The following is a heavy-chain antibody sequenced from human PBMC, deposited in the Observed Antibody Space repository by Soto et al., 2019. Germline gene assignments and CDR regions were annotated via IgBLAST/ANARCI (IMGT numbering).Heavy chain of an antibody. CDR2: ISYDGSNK. V-gene: IGHV3-30*18. D-gene: IGHD6-13*01. J-gene: IGHJ4*02. Sequence: QVQLVESGGGVVQPGRSLRLSCAASGFTFSSYGMHWVRQAPGKGLEWVAVISYDGSNKYYADSVKGRFTISRDNSKNTLYLQMNSLRAEDTAVYYCAKDRGPYSLAAAVTSFDYWGQGTLVTVSS. CDR1: GFTFSSYG. CDR3: AKDRGPYSLAAAVTSFDY.